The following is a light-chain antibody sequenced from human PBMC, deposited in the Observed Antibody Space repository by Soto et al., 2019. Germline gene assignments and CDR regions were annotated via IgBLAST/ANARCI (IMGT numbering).Light chain of an antibody. CDR2: DES. CDR3: QVRTNWSIA. J-gene: IGKJ5*01. CDR1: QSVSSY. V-gene: IGKV3-11*01. Sequence: VLTQSPATLSLSPGESATLSCRASQSVSSYLAWYQQKTGQAPRLLIYDESNRATGIPDRLSGTGSGTDLNLTINKLEPEDFAVYYCQVRTNWSIACGRGTRLEIK.